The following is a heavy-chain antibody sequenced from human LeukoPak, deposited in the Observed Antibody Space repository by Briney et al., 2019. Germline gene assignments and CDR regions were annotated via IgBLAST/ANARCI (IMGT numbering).Heavy chain of an antibody. V-gene: IGHV4-34*01. Sequence: SETLSLTSAVYGGSFSGYNWSWIRHPPREGLEWIGEINHSVSTNYNPSLKSRVTISVDTSKNQFSLKLSSVTAADTAVYYCARLHPKYYYGSGSYYNRFKNYYYYMDVWGKGTTVTISS. CDR3: ARLHPKYYYGSGSYYNRFKNYYYYMDV. CDR2: INHSVST. CDR1: GGSFSGYN. J-gene: IGHJ6*03. D-gene: IGHD3-10*01.